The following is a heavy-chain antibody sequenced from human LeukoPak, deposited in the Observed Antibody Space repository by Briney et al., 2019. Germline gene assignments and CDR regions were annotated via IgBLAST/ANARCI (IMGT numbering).Heavy chain of an antibody. J-gene: IGHJ5*02. Sequence: PGGSLRLSCAASGFTFSSYSMNWVRQAPGKGLEWVSSISSSSSYIYYADSVKGRFTISRDNAKNSLYLQMNSLRAEDTAVYYCARDFTLYRLSTTDAFDPWGQGTLVTVSS. D-gene: IGHD4-17*01. CDR2: ISSSSSYI. V-gene: IGHV3-21*01. CDR3: ARDFTLYRLSTTDAFDP. CDR1: GFTFSSYS.